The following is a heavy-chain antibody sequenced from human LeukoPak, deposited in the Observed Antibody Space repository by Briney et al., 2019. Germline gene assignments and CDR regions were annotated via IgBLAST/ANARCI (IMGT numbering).Heavy chain of an antibody. J-gene: IGHJ6*02. Sequence: GGSLRLSCAASGFTFNTFNMNWVRQAPGKGLEWVSSITSGGDYIYYADSVKGRFTTSRDNAKNSLSLQLNSLRVEDTAVYYCARGAVAGDYYYYGVDVWGQGTTVTVSS. V-gene: IGHV3-21*01. CDR3: ARGAVAGDYYYYGVDV. CDR2: ITSGGDYI. D-gene: IGHD6-19*01. CDR1: GFTFNTFN.